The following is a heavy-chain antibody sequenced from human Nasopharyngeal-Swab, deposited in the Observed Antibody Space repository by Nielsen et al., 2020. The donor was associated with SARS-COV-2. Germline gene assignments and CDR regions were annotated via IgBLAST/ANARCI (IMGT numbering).Heavy chain of an antibody. Sequence: GESLKISCAASGFTFSSYSMNWVRQAPGKGLEWVSSISSSSSYIYYADSVKGRFTISRDNAKNLLYLQMNSLRAEDTAVYYCARGDRSGSYYPDYWGQGTLVTVSS. D-gene: IGHD3-10*01. CDR2: ISSSSSYI. J-gene: IGHJ4*02. CDR3: ARGDRSGSYYPDY. V-gene: IGHV3-21*01. CDR1: GFTFSSYS.